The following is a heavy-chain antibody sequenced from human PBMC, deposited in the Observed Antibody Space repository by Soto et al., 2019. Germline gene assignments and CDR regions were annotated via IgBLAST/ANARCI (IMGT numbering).Heavy chain of an antibody. CDR3: AKSTYSSGWYTKSPFDY. Sequence: GGSLRLSCAASGFTFSSYAMSWVRQAPGKGLEWVSAISGSGGSTYYADSVKGRFTISRDNSKNTLYLQMNSLSAEDTAVYYCAKSTYSSGWYTKSPFDYWGQGTLVTVSS. CDR2: ISGSGGST. CDR1: GFTFSSYA. J-gene: IGHJ4*02. V-gene: IGHV3-23*01. D-gene: IGHD6-19*01.